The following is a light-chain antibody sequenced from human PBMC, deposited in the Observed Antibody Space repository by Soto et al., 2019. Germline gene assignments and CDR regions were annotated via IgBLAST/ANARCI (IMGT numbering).Light chain of an antibody. CDR2: GTS. J-gene: IGKJ3*01. Sequence: EIVFTHSPVTLSSSPGERAALSCRASQSVSSKYLAWYQQKPGQAPRVLIYGTSIRASGVPERFSGGGSGTDFTLTITRLEPEDFAVYYCQQYGSSLFTFGPGTKVDIK. CDR3: QQYGSSLFT. V-gene: IGKV3-20*01. CDR1: QSVSSKY.